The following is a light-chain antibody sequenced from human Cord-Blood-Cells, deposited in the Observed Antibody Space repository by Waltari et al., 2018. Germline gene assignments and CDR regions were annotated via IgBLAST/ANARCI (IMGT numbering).Light chain of an antibody. CDR1: QSVSSSY. J-gene: IGKJ2*01. V-gene: IGKV3-20*01. CDR2: GAA. CDR3: QQYSRSMYT. Sequence: EIVLTQSPGTLSLSTGERATLSCRASQSVSSSYLAWYQQKLGQAARLLIYGAASRATGIAGRFSGSWSGTEFTLTISRLEPEDFAVYYCQQYSRSMYTFGQGTKLEIK.